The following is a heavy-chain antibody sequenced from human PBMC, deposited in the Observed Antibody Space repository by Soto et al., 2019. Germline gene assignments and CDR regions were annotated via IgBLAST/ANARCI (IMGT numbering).Heavy chain of an antibody. CDR1: GFSLSNSGMC. CDR2: IDWDDDK. Sequence: SGPTLVNPTQTLTLTCTFSGFSLSNSGMCVSWIRQPPGKALEWLARIDWDDDKYYSTSLKTRLTISKDTSKNQVVLTMTNMDPVDTATYYCARTAHSSSWYYFDYWGQGTLVTVSS. V-gene: IGHV2-70*11. J-gene: IGHJ4*02. D-gene: IGHD6-13*01. CDR3: ARTAHSSSWYYFDY.